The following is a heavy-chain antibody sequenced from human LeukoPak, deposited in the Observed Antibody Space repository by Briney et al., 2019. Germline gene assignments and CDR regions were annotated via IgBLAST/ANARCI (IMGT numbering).Heavy chain of an antibody. Sequence: SETLSLTCTVSGGSISVSGYYWGWIRQPPGKGLEWIGSIYYSSSTYYNPSLKSRVTISVDTSKTQFSLKLSSVTAADTAVYYCARRGGDYWGQGTMVTVSS. CDR1: GGSISVSGYY. CDR2: IYYSSST. V-gene: IGHV4-39*01. D-gene: IGHD3-16*01. J-gene: IGHJ4*02. CDR3: ARRGGDY.